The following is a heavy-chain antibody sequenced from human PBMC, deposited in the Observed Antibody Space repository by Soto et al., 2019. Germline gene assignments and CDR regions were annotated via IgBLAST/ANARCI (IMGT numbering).Heavy chain of an antibody. V-gene: IGHV1-46*01. CDR2: INPSGGST. D-gene: IGHD6-13*01. Sequence: GASVKVSCKASGYTFTSYYMHWLRQAPGQGLEWMGIINPSGGSTSYAQKFQGRVTMTRDTSTSTVYMELSSLRSEDTAVYYCARELVAAAGSVDPWGQGTLVTVS. CDR3: ARELVAAAGSVDP. CDR1: GYTFTSYY. J-gene: IGHJ5*02.